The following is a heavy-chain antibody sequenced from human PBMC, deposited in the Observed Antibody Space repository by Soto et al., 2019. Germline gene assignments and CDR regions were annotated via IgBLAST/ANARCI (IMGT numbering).Heavy chain of an antibody. D-gene: IGHD3-16*01. V-gene: IGHV3-23*01. J-gene: IGHJ6*02. Sequence: PGGSLRLSCAASGFTFSSYAMSWVRQAPGKGLEWVSAISGSGGSTYYADSVKGRFTISRDNSKNTLYLQMNSLRAEDTAVYYCASPPWFLGDYYYYGMDVWGQGTTVTVSS. CDR2: ISGSGGST. CDR1: GFTFSSYA. CDR3: ASPPWFLGDYYYYGMDV.